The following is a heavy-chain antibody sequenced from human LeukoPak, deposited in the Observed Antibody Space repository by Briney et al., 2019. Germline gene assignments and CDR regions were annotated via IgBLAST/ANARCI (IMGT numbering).Heavy chain of an antibody. CDR2: ISAYNGNT. CDR1: GYTFTSYG. J-gene: IGHJ4*02. CDR3: AREVPLYSSSWYANPLDY. Sequence: GASVTVSCTASGYTFTSYGISWVRQAPGQGLEWMGWISAYNGNTNYAQKLQGRVTMTTDTSTSTAYMELRSLRSDDTAVYYCAREVPLYSSSWYANPLDYWGQGTLVTVSS. V-gene: IGHV1-18*04. D-gene: IGHD6-13*01.